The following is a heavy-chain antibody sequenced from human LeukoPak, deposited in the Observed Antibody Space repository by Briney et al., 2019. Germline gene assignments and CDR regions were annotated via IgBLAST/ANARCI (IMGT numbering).Heavy chain of an antibody. J-gene: IGHJ3*02. D-gene: IGHD1-26*01. V-gene: IGHV4-34*01. CDR3: ARVRSSGTYIDAFDI. CDR2: INHSGST. Sequence: PSETLSLNCAVYGGSLSGHFWTWIRQPPGKGLQWIGEINHSGSTNYNPSLKSRVTISVDTPRNYFSLNLRSVTAADTAVYYCARVRSSGTYIDAFDIWGQGTMVTVSS. CDR1: GGSLSGHF.